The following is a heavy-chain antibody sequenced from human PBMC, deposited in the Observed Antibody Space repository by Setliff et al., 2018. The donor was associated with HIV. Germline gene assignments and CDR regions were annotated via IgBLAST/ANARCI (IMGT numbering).Heavy chain of an antibody. V-gene: IGHV1-18*01. CDR2: ISGYTGIT. CDR1: GYIFSHYG. Sequence: GASVKVSCKISGYIFSHYGVTWVRQAPGQGLEYMGYISGYTGITHYAQSFQGRVTMTTDPPKYTAYMELRSLKYDDTAVYYCARDAGTGGPGRWVDPWGQGTMVTVSS. D-gene: IGHD1-1*01. CDR3: ARDAGTGGPGRWVDP. J-gene: IGHJ5*02.